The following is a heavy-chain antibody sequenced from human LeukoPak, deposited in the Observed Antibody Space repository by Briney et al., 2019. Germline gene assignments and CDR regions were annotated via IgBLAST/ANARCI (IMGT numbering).Heavy chain of an antibody. V-gene: IGHV3-48*01. J-gene: IGHJ5*01. CDR2: IGGNGRGI. Sequence: PGGSLRLSCAASGFPFSTYSMNWVRQAPGKGLEWISYIGGNGRGICYADSVKGRFTISRDNAKDSLYLHMSNLRAEDTAIYYCAKDIRQVTVNWFDSWGQGTLVTVSS. CDR3: AKDIRQVTVNWFDS. D-gene: IGHD2-21*02. CDR1: GFPFSTYS.